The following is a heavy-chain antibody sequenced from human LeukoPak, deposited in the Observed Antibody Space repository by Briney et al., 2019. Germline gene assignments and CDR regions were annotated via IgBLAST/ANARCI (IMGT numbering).Heavy chain of an antibody. J-gene: IGHJ4*02. CDR1: GFTFSTYA. D-gene: IGHD1-26*01. CDR2: ISGSGGST. Sequence: GGSLRLSCAASGFTFSTYAMSWVRQAPGKGLQWVSAISGSGGSTYYVDSVKGRFTISRDNSKNTLYLQMNSLRAEDTAVYYCARGGGSYAYFDYWGQGTLVTVSS. V-gene: IGHV3-23*01. CDR3: ARGGGSYAYFDY.